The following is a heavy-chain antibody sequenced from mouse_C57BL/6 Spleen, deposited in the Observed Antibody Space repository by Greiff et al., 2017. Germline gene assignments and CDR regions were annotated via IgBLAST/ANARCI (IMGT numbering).Heavy chain of an antibody. D-gene: IGHD2-1*01. CDR3: AREEAYGNFRYFDV. J-gene: IGHJ1*03. V-gene: IGHV1-64*01. CDR2: IHPNSGST. CDR1: GYTFTSYW. Sequence: QVQLQQSGAELVKPGASVKLSCKASGYTFTSYWMHWVKQRPGQGLEWIGMIHPNSGSTNYNEKFKSKATLTVDKSSSTAYMQLSSLTSEDSAVYYCAREEAYGNFRYFDVWGTGTTVTVSS.